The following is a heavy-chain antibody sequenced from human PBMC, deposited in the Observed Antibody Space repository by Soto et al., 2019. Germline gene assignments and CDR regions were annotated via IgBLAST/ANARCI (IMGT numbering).Heavy chain of an antibody. CDR1: GLTFSTYS. D-gene: IGHD3-22*01. J-gene: IGHJ4*02. Sequence: EVQLVESGGSLIQPGGSLRLSCAVSGLTFSTYSMNWVRQAPGKGLEWVSYISSSSGTIYYADSVKGRFTISRDNAKNSLYLQMSSLRDEDTAVYYCARELYDRFDYWGQGTLVTVSP. CDR2: ISSSSGTI. V-gene: IGHV3-48*02. CDR3: ARELYDRFDY.